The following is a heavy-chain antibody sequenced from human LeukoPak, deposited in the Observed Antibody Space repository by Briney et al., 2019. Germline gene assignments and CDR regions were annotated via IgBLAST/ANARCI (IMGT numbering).Heavy chain of an antibody. CDR1: GFTISSYA. V-gene: IGHV3-23*01. D-gene: IGHD6-19*01. CDR3: AKGPSSGWWDYYYGMDV. Sequence: GGSLRLSCAASGFTISSYAMSWVRQAPGKGLEWVSAISGSGGSTYYADSVKGRFTISRDNSKNTLYLQMNSLRAEDTAVYYCAKGPSSGWWDYYYGMDVWGKGTTVTVSS. CDR2: ISGSGGST. J-gene: IGHJ6*04.